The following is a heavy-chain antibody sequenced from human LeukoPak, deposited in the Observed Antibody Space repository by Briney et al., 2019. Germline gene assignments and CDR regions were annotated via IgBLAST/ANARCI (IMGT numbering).Heavy chain of an antibody. CDR3: ARDVATAEVGGYYYGMDV. Sequence: GRSLRLSCAASGFTFSSYAMHWVRQAPGKGLEWVAVISYDGNNKYYADSVKGRFTISRDNSKNTLYLQMNSLRAEDTAVYYCARDVATAEVGGYYYGMDVWGQGTTVTVSS. D-gene: IGHD6-13*01. CDR1: GFTFSSYA. J-gene: IGHJ6*02. CDR2: ISYDGNNK. V-gene: IGHV3-30-3*01.